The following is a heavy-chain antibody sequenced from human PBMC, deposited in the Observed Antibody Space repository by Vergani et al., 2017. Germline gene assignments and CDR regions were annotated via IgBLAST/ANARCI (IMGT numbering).Heavy chain of an antibody. CDR1: GYTFTSYD. CDR2: MNPNSGNT. J-gene: IGHJ2*01. Sequence: QVQLVQSGAEVKKPGASVKVSCKASGYTFTSYDINWVRQATGQGIEWMGWMNPNSGNTGYAQKFQGRVTMTRNTSISTAYMELSSLRSEDTAVYYCARVRIAARRTYWYFDLWGRGTLVTVSS. CDR3: ARVRIAARRTYWYFDL. V-gene: IGHV1-8*01. D-gene: IGHD6-6*01.